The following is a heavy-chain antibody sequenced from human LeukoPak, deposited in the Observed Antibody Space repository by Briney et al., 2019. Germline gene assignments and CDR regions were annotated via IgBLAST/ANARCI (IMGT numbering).Heavy chain of an antibody. Sequence: GASVKVSCKASGYTFTGYYMHWVRQAPGQGLGWMGWINPNSGGTNYAQKFQGRVTMTRDTSISTAYMELSRLRSDDTAVYYCARQQTKHTYYDFWSGKNWFDPWGQGTLVTVSS. CDR3: ARQQTKHTYYDFWSGKNWFDP. CDR1: GYTFTGYY. J-gene: IGHJ5*02. CDR2: INPNSGGT. V-gene: IGHV1-2*02. D-gene: IGHD3-3*01.